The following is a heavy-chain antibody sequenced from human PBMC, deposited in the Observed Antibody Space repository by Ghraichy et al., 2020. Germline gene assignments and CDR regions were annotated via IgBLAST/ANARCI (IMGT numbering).Heavy chain of an antibody. V-gene: IGHV3-23*01. Sequence: GGSLRLSCAASGLTFSSYAMSWVRQAPGKGLKWVSAISDSGGSTYYADSVKGRFTISRDNSKNTLYVQMNSLKAEDTAVYYCAKARQAMGVFDDWGQGTLVTVSS. D-gene: IGHD5-18*01. CDR2: ISDSGGST. CDR1: GLTFSSYA. J-gene: IGHJ4*02. CDR3: AKARQAMGVFDD.